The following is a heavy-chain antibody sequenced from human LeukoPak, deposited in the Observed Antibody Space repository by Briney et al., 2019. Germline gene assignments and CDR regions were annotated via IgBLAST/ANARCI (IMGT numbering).Heavy chain of an antibody. V-gene: IGHV4-61*02. J-gene: IGHJ4*02. CDR2: IYTSGST. D-gene: IGHD6-6*01. CDR3: AREEAARSSLAN. Sequence: PSETLSLTCTVSGGSISSGSYYWSWIRQPAGKGLEWIGRIYTSGSTNYNPSLKSRVTIPVDTSKNQFSLKLSSVTAADTAVYYCAREEAARSSLANWGQGTLVTVSS. CDR1: GGSISSGSYY.